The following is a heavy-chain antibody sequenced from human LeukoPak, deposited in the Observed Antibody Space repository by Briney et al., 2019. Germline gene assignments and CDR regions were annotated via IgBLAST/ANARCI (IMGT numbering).Heavy chain of an antibody. CDR3: AKKAGYCSSPVCFDY. V-gene: IGHV3-23*01. J-gene: IGHJ4*02. Sequence: GSLRLSCAASGFTFSNFAMNWVRQAPGKGLDWVSTISGNAAATWYADSVKGRFTISRDNSKNTLYLQINSLRAEDAALYYCAKKAGYCSSPVCFDYWGQGALVTVSS. D-gene: IGHD2-2*01. CDR1: GFTFSNFA. CDR2: ISGNAAAT.